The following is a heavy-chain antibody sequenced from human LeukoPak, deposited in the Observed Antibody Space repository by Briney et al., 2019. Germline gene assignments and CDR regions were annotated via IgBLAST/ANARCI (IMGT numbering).Heavy chain of an antibody. J-gene: IGHJ3*02. CDR1: GGSISSGSYY. CDR3: ARSGYSYGADAFDI. D-gene: IGHD5-18*01. Sequence: SETLSLTCTVSGGSISSGSYYWSWIRQPPGKGLEWIGYIYYSGSTNYNPSLKSRVTISVGTSKNQFSLKLSSVTAADTAVYYCARSGYSYGADAFDIWGQGTMVTVSS. CDR2: IYYSGST. V-gene: IGHV4-61*01.